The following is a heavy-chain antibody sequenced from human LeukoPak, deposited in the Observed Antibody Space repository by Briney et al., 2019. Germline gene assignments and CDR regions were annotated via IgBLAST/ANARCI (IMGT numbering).Heavy chain of an antibody. J-gene: IGHJ4*02. CDR1: GYTFTSYY. Sequence: ASVKVSCKASGYTFTSYYIHWMRQAPGQGLEWMGIINPGSGTTTYAQKFQGRATMTRDTSTSTVYMELSSLRSEDTAVYYCARGISGGSTVTYFFDYWGQGTLVTVSS. CDR3: ARGISGGSTVTYFFDY. CDR2: INPGSGTT. D-gene: IGHD4-11*01. V-gene: IGHV1-46*01.